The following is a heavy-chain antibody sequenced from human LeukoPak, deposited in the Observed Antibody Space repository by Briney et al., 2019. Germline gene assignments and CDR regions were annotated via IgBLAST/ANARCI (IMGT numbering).Heavy chain of an antibody. CDR1: GFTISSNY. Sequence: GGSLRLSCAASGFTISSNYMTWVRQAPGKGLEWISILYSGGSTYYADSVKGRFTISRDNSKNTLYLQMNSLRVEDTAVYYCARGIYTYGPDYFDYWGQGTLVTVSS. CDR2: LYSGGST. V-gene: IGHV3-66*02. J-gene: IGHJ4*02. D-gene: IGHD5-18*01. CDR3: ARGIYTYGPDYFDY.